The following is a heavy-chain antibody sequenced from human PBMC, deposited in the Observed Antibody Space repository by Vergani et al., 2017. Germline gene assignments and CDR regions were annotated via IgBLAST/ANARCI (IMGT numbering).Heavy chain of an antibody. D-gene: IGHD5/OR15-5a*01. Sequence: EVQLVESGGGLVQPGGSLRLSCAASGFTFSSYWMSWVRQAPGKGLEWVANIKQDGSEKYYVDSVKGRFTISRDNAKNSLYLQMNSLRAEDTAVYYCASAVTSTTRYYYYYYYMDVWGKGTTVTVSS. CDR1: GFTFSSYW. V-gene: IGHV3-7*01. J-gene: IGHJ6*03. CDR2: IKQDGSEK. CDR3: ASAVTSTTRYYYYYYYMDV.